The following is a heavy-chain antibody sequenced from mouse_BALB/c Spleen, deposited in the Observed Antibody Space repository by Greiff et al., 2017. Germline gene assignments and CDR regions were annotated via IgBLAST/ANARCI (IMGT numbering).Heavy chain of an antibody. V-gene: IGHV3-8*02. Sequence: EVQLQQSGPSLVKPSQTLSLTCSVTGDSITSGYWNWIRKFPGNKLEYMGYISYSGSTYYNPSLKSRISITRDTSKNQYYLQLNSVTTEDTATYYCAREGELLRKGFAYWGQGTLVTVSA. J-gene: IGHJ3*01. CDR1: GDSITSGY. CDR3: AREGELLRKGFAY. CDR2: ISYSGST. D-gene: IGHD1-1*01.